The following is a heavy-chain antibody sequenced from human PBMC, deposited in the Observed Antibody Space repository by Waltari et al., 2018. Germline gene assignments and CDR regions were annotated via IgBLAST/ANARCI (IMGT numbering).Heavy chain of an antibody. CDR1: ESSVSKDY. CDR3: ACGFSNDGAYLFY. J-gene: IGHJ4*02. CDR2: IHVSDNA. D-gene: IGHD2-8*01. Sequence: EVQLVETGGGLIQPGGSLGLAWAASESSVSKDYLAWVRQAPGKGLECVSIIHVSDNAYYADSVKGRFTISRDNSKNTLFLQMNSLKVEDTAIYYCACGFSNDGAYLFYWGQGTLVTVSS. V-gene: IGHV3-53*02.